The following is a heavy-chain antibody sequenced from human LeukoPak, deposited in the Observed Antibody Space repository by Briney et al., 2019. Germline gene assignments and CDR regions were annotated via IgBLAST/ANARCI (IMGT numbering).Heavy chain of an antibody. D-gene: IGHD6-13*01. CDR1: GFTFTTSA. Sequence: SVKVSCKASGFTFTTSAIQWVRQARGQRLEWIGWIVVGTTNTNYAQKFQQRVTITRDMSTSTAYMELSGLRSDDTAVYYCAATIAADTGYYGLDVWGQGTTVTASS. V-gene: IGHV1-58*02. CDR3: AATIAADTGYYGLDV. CDR2: IVVGTTNT. J-gene: IGHJ6*02.